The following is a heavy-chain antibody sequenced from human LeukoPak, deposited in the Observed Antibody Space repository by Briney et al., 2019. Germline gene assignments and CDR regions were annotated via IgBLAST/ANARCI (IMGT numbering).Heavy chain of an antibody. CDR3: ARVDSGSACAS. CDR1: GFTLSSYS. D-gene: IGHD6-19*01. CDR2: ISKNGRNT. V-gene: IGHV3-64*01. Sequence: PGGSLRLSCAASGFTLSSYSMHWVRQAPGKGLEFLSAISKNGRNTYYGNSMKGRFTISRDISKNTLYLQMGSLRPEDMAVYYCARVDSGSACASWGQGILVTVSS. J-gene: IGHJ1*01.